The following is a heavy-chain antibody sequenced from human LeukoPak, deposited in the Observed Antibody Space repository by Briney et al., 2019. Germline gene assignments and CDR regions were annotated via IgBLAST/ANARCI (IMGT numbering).Heavy chain of an antibody. CDR1: GGSISSSSYY. Sequence: SETLSLTCTVSGGSISSSSYYWGWIRQPPGKGLEWIGSIYYSGSTYYNPSLKSRVTISVDTSKNQFSLKLSSVTAADTAVYYCARGRIFDYWGQGTLVTVSS. V-gene: IGHV4-39*07. CDR2: IYYSGST. CDR3: ARGRIFDY. J-gene: IGHJ4*02.